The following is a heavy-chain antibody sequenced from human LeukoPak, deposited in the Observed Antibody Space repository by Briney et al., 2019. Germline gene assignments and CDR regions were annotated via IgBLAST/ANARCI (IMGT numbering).Heavy chain of an antibody. CDR3: AKDYYGDLYYFDY. CDR2: ISGSGGST. V-gene: IGHV3-23*01. CDR1: GFTFSGYA. J-gene: IGHJ4*02. D-gene: IGHD4-17*01. Sequence: GGSLRLSCAASGFTFSGYAMSWVRQAPGKGLEWVSGISGSGGSTDYADSVRGRFTISRDNSKNTLYLQMNSLRAEDTAVYYCAKDYYGDLYYFDYWGQGTLVTVSS.